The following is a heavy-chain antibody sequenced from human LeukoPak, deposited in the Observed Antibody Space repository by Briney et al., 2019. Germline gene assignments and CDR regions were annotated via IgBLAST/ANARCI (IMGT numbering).Heavy chain of an antibody. CDR2: IYYSGST. Sequence: PSQTLSLTCTVSGVSISSGGYYWSWIRQHPGKGLEWIGYIYYSGSTYYNPSLKSRVTISVDTSKNQFSLKLSSVTAADTAVYYCARVRGLRAPKYYFDYWGQGTLVTVSS. CDR3: ARVRGLRAPKYYFDY. CDR1: GVSISSGGYY. V-gene: IGHV4-30-4*08. D-gene: IGHD2-15*01. J-gene: IGHJ4*02.